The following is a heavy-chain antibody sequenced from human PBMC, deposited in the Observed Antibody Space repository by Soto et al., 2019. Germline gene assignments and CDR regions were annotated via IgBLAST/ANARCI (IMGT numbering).Heavy chain of an antibody. CDR1: GFSFKTYG. CDR2: IGLSNSDT. Sequence: EVQLLESGGGLVQPGGSLRLSRADSGFSFKTYGMTWVRQAPGKGLEGVAHIGLSNSDTYYADSVKGRFTISRDNSKNMVYLQMNSLRDADTAVYYCVKGGAYCYNDCTRSYWGRGTLVTVSS. V-gene: IGHV3-23*01. CDR3: VKGGAYCYNDCTRSY. J-gene: IGHJ4*02. D-gene: IGHD2-21*01.